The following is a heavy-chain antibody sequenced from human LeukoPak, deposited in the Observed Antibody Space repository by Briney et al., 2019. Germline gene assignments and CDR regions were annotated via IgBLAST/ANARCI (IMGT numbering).Heavy chain of an antibody. D-gene: IGHD3-10*01. J-gene: IGHJ4*02. Sequence: GGSLRLSCAASGFIFYNAWMSWVRQAPGKGLKGVGVIKRKPDGGTTDYAAPVKGRFTISRDDSKNTLYLQMNSLKTEDTAVYYCTTDLWFGELLFPPYYFDYWGQGTLVTVSS. CDR2: IKRKPDGGTT. V-gene: IGHV3-15*01. CDR3: TTDLWFGELLFPPYYFDY. CDR1: GFIFYNAW.